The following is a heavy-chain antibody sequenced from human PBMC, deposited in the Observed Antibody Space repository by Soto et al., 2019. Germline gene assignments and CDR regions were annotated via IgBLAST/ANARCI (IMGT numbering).Heavy chain of an antibody. J-gene: IGHJ4*02. CDR1: GFTFSSDA. CDR2: ISGSGGST. Sequence: HLGGSLRLSCAASGFTFSSDAMSWVRQAPGKGREWVSAISGSGGSTYYADSVKGRFTISRDNSKNTLYLQMNSLRAADKAVYYCAKAPNDSNGYSLSYLDYWGQGTLVTVSS. CDR3: AKAPNDSNGYSLSYLDY. V-gene: IGHV3-23*01. D-gene: IGHD3-22*01.